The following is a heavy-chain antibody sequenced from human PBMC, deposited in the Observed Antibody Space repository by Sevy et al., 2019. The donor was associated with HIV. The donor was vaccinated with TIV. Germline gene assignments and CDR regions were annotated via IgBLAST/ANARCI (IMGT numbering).Heavy chain of an antibody. Sequence: GGSLRLSCAASGFTFISYSMNWVRQAPGKGIEWVASISSGSIYIYYAHSVKGRFTISRDNAKNSLYLQMNSLRAEDTAVYYCARENDYSTALFDYWGQGTLVTVSS. J-gene: IGHJ4*02. V-gene: IGHV3-21*01. CDR3: ARENDYSTALFDY. CDR2: ISSGSIYI. D-gene: IGHD4-4*01. CDR1: GFTFISYS.